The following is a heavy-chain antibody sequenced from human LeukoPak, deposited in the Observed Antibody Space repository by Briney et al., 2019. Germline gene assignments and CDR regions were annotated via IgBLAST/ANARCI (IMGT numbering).Heavy chain of an antibody. CDR2: IYNSGAT. J-gene: IGHJ4*02. CDR3: ARGKGYSYGIDY. D-gene: IGHD5-18*01. CDR1: GGSISSGEHY. Sequence: TLSLTCTVSGGSISSGEHYWSWIRQAPGKGLEWIGHIYNSGATHYNPSLKSRVTISSDTSKNQFSLKLSSVTAADTAVYYCARGKGYSYGIDYWGQGTLVTVSS. V-gene: IGHV4-30-4*01.